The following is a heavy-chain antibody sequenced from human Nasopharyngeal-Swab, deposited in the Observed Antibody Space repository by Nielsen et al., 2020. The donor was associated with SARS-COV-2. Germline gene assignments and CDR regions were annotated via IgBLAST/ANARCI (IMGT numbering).Heavy chain of an antibody. CDR1: GYTFTGYY. D-gene: IGHD6-19*01. J-gene: IGHJ4*02. CDR3: AREGGLRSSGWLYLEAAPVDY. V-gene: IGHV1-2*06. CDR2: INPNSGGT. Sequence: ASAKVSCKASGYTFTGYYMHWVRQAPGQGLEWMGRINPNSGGTNYAQKFQGRVTMTRDTSISTAYMELSRLRSDDTAVYYCAREGGLRSSGWLYLEAAPVDYWGQGTLVTVSS.